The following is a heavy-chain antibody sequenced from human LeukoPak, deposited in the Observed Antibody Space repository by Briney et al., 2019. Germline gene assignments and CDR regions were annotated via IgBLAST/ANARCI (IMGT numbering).Heavy chain of an antibody. V-gene: IGHV3-9*01. D-gene: IGHD3-16*01. Sequence: PGGSLRLSCAASGFTFDDYAMPWVRQAPGKGLECVSGISWNSGSIGYADSVKGRFTISRDNAKNSLYLQMNSLRAEDTALYYCAKDIGPNTLEPGAFDIWGQGTMVTVSS. CDR1: GFTFDDYA. J-gene: IGHJ3*02. CDR3: AKDIGPNTLEPGAFDI. CDR2: ISWNSGSI.